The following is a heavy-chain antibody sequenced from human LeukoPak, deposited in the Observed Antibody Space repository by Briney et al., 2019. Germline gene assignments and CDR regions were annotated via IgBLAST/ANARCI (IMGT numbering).Heavy chain of an antibody. J-gene: IGHJ4*02. D-gene: IGHD2-15*01. V-gene: IGHV1-2*02. CDR3: AREKLPRRPSRGVYY. Sequence: ASVKVSCKASGYTFTGYYMHWVRQAPGQGLEWMGWINPNSGGTNYAQKFQGRVTMTRDTSISTAYMELSRLRSDDTAVYYWAREKLPRRPSRGVYYGGKEPLVTVPS. CDR1: GYTFTGYY. CDR2: INPNSGGT.